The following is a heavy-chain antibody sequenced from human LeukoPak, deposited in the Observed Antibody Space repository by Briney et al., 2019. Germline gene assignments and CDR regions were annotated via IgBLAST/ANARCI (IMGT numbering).Heavy chain of an antibody. CDR2: ISSSSTI. J-gene: IGHJ4*02. CDR3: ARGTNYDFWSGDYFDY. D-gene: IGHD3-3*01. CDR1: GFTISSYS. V-gene: IGHV3-48*01. Sequence: PGGSLRLSCAASGFTISSYSMNWVRQAPGKGLEWVSYISSSSTIYYADSVKGRFTISRDNAKNSLYLQMNSLRAEDTAVYYCARGTNYDFWSGDYFDYWGQGTLVTVSS.